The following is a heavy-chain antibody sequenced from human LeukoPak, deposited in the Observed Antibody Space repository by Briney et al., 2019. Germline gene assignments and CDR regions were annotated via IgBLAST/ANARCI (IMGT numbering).Heavy chain of an antibody. V-gene: IGHV4-39*06. J-gene: IGHJ4*01. CDR2: IYYSGST. CDR1: GGSISSSSYY. Sequence: PSETLSLTCTVAGGSISSSSYYWGWIRQPPGKGVEWLGSIYYSGSTYYNPSLKSRVTISVDTSKNQFPLKLSSVTAADTAVYYCAKEVAAVTNFDYWGQGTLVTVSS. CDR3: AKEVAAVTNFDY. D-gene: IGHD1-26*01.